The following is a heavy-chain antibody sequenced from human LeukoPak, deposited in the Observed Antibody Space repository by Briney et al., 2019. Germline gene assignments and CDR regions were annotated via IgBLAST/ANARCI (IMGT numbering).Heavy chain of an antibody. J-gene: IGHJ5*02. CDR2: IYHSGST. CDR3: ARTVGATTSWFDP. V-gene: IGHV4-38-2*02. Sequence: PSETLSLTCTVSAYSISSAYYWGWIRQPPGQGLEWIGSIYHSGSTYYNPSLKSRVTISVDTSKNQFSLKLSSVTAADTAVYYCARTVGATTSWFDPWGQGTLVTVSS. D-gene: IGHD1-26*01. CDR1: AYSISSAYY.